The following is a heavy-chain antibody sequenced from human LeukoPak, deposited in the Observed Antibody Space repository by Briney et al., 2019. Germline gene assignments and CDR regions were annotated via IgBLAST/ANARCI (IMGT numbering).Heavy chain of an antibody. CDR3: AKDLAHKRDDFWSGYPDY. CDR2: IIENGNNQ. Sequence: PGRSLRLSCAASGFTFSNYIMHWVRQAPGKGLEWVAVIIENGNNQYYADSVKGRFTISRDDSKNTLYLQMNSLRAEDTAVYYCAKDLAHKRDDFWSGYPDYWGQGTLVTVSS. D-gene: IGHD3-3*01. J-gene: IGHJ4*02. CDR1: GFTFSNYI. V-gene: IGHV3-30*04.